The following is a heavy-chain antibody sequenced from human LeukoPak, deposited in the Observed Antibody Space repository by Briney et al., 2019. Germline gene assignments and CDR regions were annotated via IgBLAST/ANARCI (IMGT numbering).Heavy chain of an antibody. V-gene: IGHV3-23*01. Sequence: GGSLRLSCAASGFTFSSYAMSWVRQAPGKGLEWASAISGSGGSTYYADSVKGRFTISRDNSKNTLYLQMNSLRAEDTAVYYCAVSSGIGFDYWGQGTLVTVSS. CDR2: ISGSGGST. CDR3: AVSSGIGFDY. CDR1: GFTFSSYA. D-gene: IGHD1-26*01. J-gene: IGHJ4*02.